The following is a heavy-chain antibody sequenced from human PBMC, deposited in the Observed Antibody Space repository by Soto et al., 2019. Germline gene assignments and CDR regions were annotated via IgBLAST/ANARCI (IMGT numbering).Heavy chain of an antibody. Sequence: EVQLVESGGGLVQPGGSLRLSCAASGFTFSSYSMNWVRQAPGKGLEWVSYISSSSSTIYYADSVKGRFTISRDNGKNSLYLQMNSLRDEDAAVYYCARVLATGSARWFDPWGQGTLVTVSS. CDR2: ISSSSSTI. CDR3: ARVLATGSARWFDP. V-gene: IGHV3-48*02. CDR1: GFTFSSYS. J-gene: IGHJ5*02. D-gene: IGHD1-1*01.